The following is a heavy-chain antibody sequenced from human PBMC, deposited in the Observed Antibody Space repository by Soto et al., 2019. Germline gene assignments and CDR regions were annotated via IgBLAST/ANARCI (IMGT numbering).Heavy chain of an antibody. V-gene: IGHV6-1*01. CDR2: TYYRSKWYN. J-gene: IGHJ4*02. D-gene: IGHD4-17*01. CDR1: GDGGSSISAA. CDR3: ARDSPGYGDYVLFDY. Sequence: SQTLSHTCGISGDGGSSISAAWNWIRQSPSRGLEWLGRTYYRSKWYNDYAVSVKSRITINPDTSKNQFSLQLNSVTPEDTAVYYCARDSPGYGDYVLFDYWGQGTPVTVSS.